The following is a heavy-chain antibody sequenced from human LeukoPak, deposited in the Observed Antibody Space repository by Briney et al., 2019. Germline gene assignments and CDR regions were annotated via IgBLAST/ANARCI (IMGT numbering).Heavy chain of an antibody. D-gene: IGHD2-21*02. J-gene: IGHJ5*02. CDR1: GYTFTGYY. CDR3: ARGVVTATPNWFDP. CDR2: INPNSGGT. V-gene: IGHV1-2*02. Sequence: ASVKVSCKASGYTFTGYYMHWVRQAPGQGLEWMGWINPNSGGTNYAQKFQGRVTTTRDTSISTAYMELSRLRSDDTAVYYCARGVVTATPNWFDPWGQGTLVTVSS.